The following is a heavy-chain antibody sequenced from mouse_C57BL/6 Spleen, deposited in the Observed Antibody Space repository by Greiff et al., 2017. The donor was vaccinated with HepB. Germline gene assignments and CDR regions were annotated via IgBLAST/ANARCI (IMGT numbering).Heavy chain of an antibody. D-gene: IGHD4-1*02. CDR2: INPSSGYT. CDR3: ATQLGRKAMDY. Sequence: VRLQQSGAELARPGASVKMSCKASGYTFTSYTMHWVKQRPGQGLEWIGYINPSSGYTKYNQKFKDKATLTADKSSSTAYMQLSSLTSEDSAVYYCATQLGRKAMDYWGQGTSVTVSS. V-gene: IGHV1-4*01. CDR1: GYTFTSYT. J-gene: IGHJ4*01.